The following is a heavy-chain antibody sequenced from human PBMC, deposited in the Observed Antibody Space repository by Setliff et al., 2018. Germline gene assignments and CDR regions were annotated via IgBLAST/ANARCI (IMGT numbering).Heavy chain of an antibody. D-gene: IGHD6-6*01. V-gene: IGHV3-23*01. CDR3: ARGSYSGSF. Sequence: GGSLRLSCAVSGFTFSSYAMSWVRQAPGKGLEWVSGISTSGVSTYYADSVKGRFTLSRDNSKNTLYLQMNSLRAEDTAVYYCARGSYSGSFGGQGTLVTVSS. J-gene: IGHJ4*02. CDR2: ISTSGVST. CDR1: GFTFSSYA.